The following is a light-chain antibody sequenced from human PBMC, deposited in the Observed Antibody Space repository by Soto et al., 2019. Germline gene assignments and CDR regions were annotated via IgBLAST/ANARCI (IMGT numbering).Light chain of an antibody. V-gene: IGKV3-11*01. CDR3: QQYNNWPRT. Sequence: EIVLTQSPATLSLSPGERATLSCRASQRVSRYLAWYQQKPGQAPRLLXXDAYNRATGIPPRFSGSGSGTDFTLTISSLEPEDSAVYYCQQYNNWPRTFGQGTNVDIK. CDR2: DAY. J-gene: IGKJ1*01. CDR1: QRVSRY.